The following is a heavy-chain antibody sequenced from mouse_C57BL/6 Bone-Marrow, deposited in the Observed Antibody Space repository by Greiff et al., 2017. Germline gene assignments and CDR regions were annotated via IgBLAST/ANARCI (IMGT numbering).Heavy chain of an antibody. J-gene: IGHJ2*01. D-gene: IGHD4-1*01. CDR1: GFNIKDYY. Sequence: EVKLQESGAELVKPGASVKLSCTASGFNIKDYYMHWVKQRTEQGLEWIGRIDHEDGETKYAPKFQGKATITADTSSNTAYLQLSSLTSEDTAVYYCASSNWDRVFDYWGQGTTLTVSS. CDR3: ASSNWDRVFDY. V-gene: IGHV14-2*01. CDR2: IDHEDGET.